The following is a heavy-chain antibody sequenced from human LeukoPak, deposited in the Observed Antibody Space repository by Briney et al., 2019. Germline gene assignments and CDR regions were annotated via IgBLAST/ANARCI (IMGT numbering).Heavy chain of an antibody. Sequence: ASVKVSCKASGYTFRNYAITWGRQAPGQGLERMGWITAYNGNTNYAQKFQGRVTMTTDTSTATACMELRNLKSDDTAVYYCTRDCSGGTCSSFWFDPWGQGTLVTVSS. CDR2: ITAYNGNT. J-gene: IGHJ5*02. CDR3: TRDCSGGTCSSFWFDP. CDR1: GYTFRNYA. D-gene: IGHD2-15*01. V-gene: IGHV1-18*01.